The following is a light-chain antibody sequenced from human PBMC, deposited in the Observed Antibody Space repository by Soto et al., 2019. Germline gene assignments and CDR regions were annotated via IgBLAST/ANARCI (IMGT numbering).Light chain of an antibody. Sequence: QSVLTQPRSVSGSSGQSVTISCTGTSSDVGGYNYVSWYQRHPGKAPKLMIYDVSNRPSGVPDRFSGSKSGNTASLTISGLQAENEADYYCNSYTGSSTYVFGTGTKVTVL. J-gene: IGLJ1*01. CDR1: SSDVGGYNY. CDR2: DVS. V-gene: IGLV2-11*01. CDR3: NSYTGSSTYV.